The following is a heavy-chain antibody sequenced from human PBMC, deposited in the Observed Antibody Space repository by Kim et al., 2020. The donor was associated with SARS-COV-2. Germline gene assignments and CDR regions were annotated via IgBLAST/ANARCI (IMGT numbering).Heavy chain of an antibody. V-gene: IGHV3-30*07. Sequence: ADSVKRRFTISRDNSTNALHLQMDSLRAEDTAVYYCARDVGRIDVYYFDYWGQGTLVTVSS. CDR3: ARDVGRIDVYYFDY. J-gene: IGHJ4*02. D-gene: IGHD2-15*01.